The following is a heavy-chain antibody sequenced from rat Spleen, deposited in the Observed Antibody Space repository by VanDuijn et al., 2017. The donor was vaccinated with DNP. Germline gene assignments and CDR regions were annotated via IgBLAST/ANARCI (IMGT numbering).Heavy chain of an antibody. CDR3: TTFEGRDA. D-gene: IGHD1-11*01. CDR2: ISSDGGHT. CDR1: GFTFSDYY. V-gene: IGHV5-20*01. Sequence: EVQLVESGGGLVSPGRSLKLSCAGSGFTFSDYYMAWVRQAPTKGLDWVASISSDGGHTYYRDSVKGRFTISRDNAKSTLYLQMDSLRSEDTATYYCTTFEGRDAWGQGTSVTVSS. J-gene: IGHJ4*01.